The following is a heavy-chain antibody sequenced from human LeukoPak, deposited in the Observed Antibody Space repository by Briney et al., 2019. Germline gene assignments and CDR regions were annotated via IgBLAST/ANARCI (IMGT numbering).Heavy chain of an antibody. CDR2: ITSTSSI. J-gene: IGHJ4*02. V-gene: IGHV3-48*02. Sequence: PGGSLRLSYAASGFTFSTYSMNWVRQAPGKGLEWVSYITSTSSIYYADSVKGRFTISRDNAKNSLYLQMNSLRDEDTAVYYCARGRTSMAYFDCWGQGTLVTVSS. CDR3: ARGRTSMAYFDC. D-gene: IGHD5-18*01. CDR1: GFTFSTYS.